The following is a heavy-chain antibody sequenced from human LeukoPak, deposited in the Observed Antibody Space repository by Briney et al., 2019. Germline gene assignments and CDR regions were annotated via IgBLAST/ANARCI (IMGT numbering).Heavy chain of an antibody. Sequence: ASVKVSCKASGYTFTGYYMHWVRQAPGQGLEWMGWINPNSGDTKYAQKFQGRVTMTRDTSISTAYMELSRLRSDDTAVYYCARVLISLESDYWGQGTLVTVSS. CDR3: ARVLISLESDY. CDR1: GYTFTGYY. J-gene: IGHJ4*02. D-gene: IGHD3-3*02. CDR2: INPNSGDT. V-gene: IGHV1-2*02.